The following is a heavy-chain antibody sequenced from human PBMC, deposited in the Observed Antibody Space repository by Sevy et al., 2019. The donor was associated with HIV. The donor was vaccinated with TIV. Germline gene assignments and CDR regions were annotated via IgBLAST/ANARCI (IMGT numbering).Heavy chain of an antibody. V-gene: IGHV3-30-3*01. Sequence: GSLRLSCAASGFTFSSYAMHWVRQAPGKGLEWVAVISYDGSNKYYADSVKGRFTISRDNSKNTLYLQMNSLRAEDTAVYYCARDLSTMIAYFDYWGQGTLVTVSS. CDR2: ISYDGSNK. J-gene: IGHJ4*02. CDR3: ARDLSTMIAYFDY. D-gene: IGHD3-22*01. CDR1: GFTFSSYA.